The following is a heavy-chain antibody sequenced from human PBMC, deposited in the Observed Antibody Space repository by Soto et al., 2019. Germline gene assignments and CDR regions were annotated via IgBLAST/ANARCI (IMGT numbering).Heavy chain of an antibody. Sequence: QVQLQESGPGLVKPSQTLSLTCTVTGGSISSGDYYWSWIRHPPGKGLEWIGYIYYIGSTYYNPSLKSRVTISVDTSKNQFSLKLSSVTASDTAVYYCARGVLPDCGGDCQYYFDYWGQGTLVTVSS. V-gene: IGHV4-30-4*01. CDR3: ARGVLPDCGGDCQYYFDY. J-gene: IGHJ4*02. D-gene: IGHD2-21*02. CDR2: IYYIGST. CDR1: GGSISSGDYY.